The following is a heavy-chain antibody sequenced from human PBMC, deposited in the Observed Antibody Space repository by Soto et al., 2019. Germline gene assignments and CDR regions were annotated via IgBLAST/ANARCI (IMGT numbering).Heavy chain of an antibody. Sequence: GGSLRLSCAASGFTFSSYWMHWVRQAPGKGLVWVSRINTDGGTTTYAESVKGRFTISRDNARNKLYLQMNSLRPEDTALYYCVRVGSGTYSWRDPWGQGTLVTVSS. J-gene: IGHJ5*02. CDR1: GFTFSSYW. V-gene: IGHV3-74*01. CDR3: VRVGSGTYSWRDP. CDR2: INTDGGTT. D-gene: IGHD1-26*01.